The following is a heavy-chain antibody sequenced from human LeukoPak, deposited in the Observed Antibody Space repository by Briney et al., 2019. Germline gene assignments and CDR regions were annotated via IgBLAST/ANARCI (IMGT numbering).Heavy chain of an antibody. CDR1: GFTFSSYA. D-gene: IGHD3-22*01. Sequence: GGSLRLSCAASGFTFSSYAMSWVRQAPGKGREWVSAISGSGGSTYYADSVKGRFTISRDNSKNTLYLQMNSLRAEDTAVYYCAKDYYDSSGYSKDAFDYWGQGTLVTVSS. CDR2: ISGSGGST. J-gene: IGHJ4*02. V-gene: IGHV3-23*01. CDR3: AKDYYDSSGYSKDAFDY.